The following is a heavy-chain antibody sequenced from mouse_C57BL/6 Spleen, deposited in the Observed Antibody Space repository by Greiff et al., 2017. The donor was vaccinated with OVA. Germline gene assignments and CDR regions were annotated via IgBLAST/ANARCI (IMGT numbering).Heavy chain of an antibody. D-gene: IGHD1-1*01. CDR3: ARYTTVVADYFDY. CDR2: IYPGSGNT. CDR1: GYTFTDYY. J-gene: IGHJ2*01. Sequence: LQESGAELVRPGASVKLSCKASGYTFTDYYINWVKQRPGQGLEWIARIYPGSGNTYYTEKFKGKATLTAEKSSSTAYMQLSSLTSEDSAVYFCARYTTVVADYFDYWGQGTTLTVSS. V-gene: IGHV1-76*01.